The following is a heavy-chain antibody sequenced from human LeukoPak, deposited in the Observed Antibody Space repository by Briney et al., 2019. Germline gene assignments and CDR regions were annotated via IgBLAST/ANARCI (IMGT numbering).Heavy chain of an antibody. CDR3: TRGITMVRGVTSPFDY. CDR2: IRSKANSYAT. CDR1: GFTFSGPA. Sequence: GGSLRLSCAASGFTFSGPAMHWVRQASGKGLEWVGRIRSKANSYATACAASVKGRFTISRDDSKNTAYLQMNSLKTEDTAVYYCTRGITMVRGVTSPFDYWGQGTLVTVSS. J-gene: IGHJ4*02. V-gene: IGHV3-73*01. D-gene: IGHD3-10*01.